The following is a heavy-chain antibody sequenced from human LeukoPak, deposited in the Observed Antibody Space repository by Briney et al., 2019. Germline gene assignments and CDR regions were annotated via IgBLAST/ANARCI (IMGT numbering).Heavy chain of an antibody. CDR3: ARGYSSGWYDYFDY. V-gene: IGHV1-8*01. Sequence: RASVKVSCKASGYTFTSYDINWVRQATGQGLEWKGWMNPNSGNTGYAQKFQGRVTITRNTSISTAYMELSSLRSEDTAVYYCARGYSSGWYDYFDYWGQGTLVTVSS. D-gene: IGHD6-19*01. CDR1: GYTFTSYD. CDR2: MNPNSGNT. J-gene: IGHJ4*02.